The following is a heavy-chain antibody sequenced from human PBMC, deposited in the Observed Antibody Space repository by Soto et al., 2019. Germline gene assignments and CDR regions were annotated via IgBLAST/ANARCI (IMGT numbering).Heavy chain of an antibody. CDR2: IYYSGTS. Sequence: SETLSLTCTVSGDYVSSSYWSWIRQPPGKGLEWIGHIYYSGTSTYNPSLKSRVTMSIDISKNQFSLELSSVTAADTAVYYCAKGVSSTSWLKNWGRGILVTVSS. CDR3: AKGVSSTSWLKN. CDR1: GDYVSSSY. J-gene: IGHJ4*02. D-gene: IGHD2-2*01. V-gene: IGHV4-59*02.